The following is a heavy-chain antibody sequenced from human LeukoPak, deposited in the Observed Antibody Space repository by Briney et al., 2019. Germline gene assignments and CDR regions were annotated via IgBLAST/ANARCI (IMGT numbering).Heavy chain of an antibody. V-gene: IGHV3-23*01. Sequence: PGGSLRLSCAASGFTFSSYAMSWVRRAPGKGLEWVSAISGSGGKTYYAVSVKGRFSISRDDSKNTLYLQMNSLRAEDTAIYYCAKGLQWELPFDYWGQGTLVTVSS. CDR2: ISGSGGKT. J-gene: IGHJ4*02. D-gene: IGHD1-26*01. CDR3: AKGLQWELPFDY. CDR1: GFTFSSYA.